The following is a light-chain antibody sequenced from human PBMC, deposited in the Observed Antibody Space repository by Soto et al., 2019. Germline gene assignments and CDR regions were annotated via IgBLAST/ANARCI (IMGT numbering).Light chain of an antibody. CDR3: QQLNAYPLT. J-gene: IGKJ5*01. CDR2: NAS. V-gene: IGKV1-13*02. CDR1: QSISSY. Sequence: AIQMTQSPSSLSASVGDRVTITFRASQSISSYLNWYQQKPGKAPKLLIYNASSLKSGVPSRFSGSGFGTEFTLTISNLQPEDFATYYCQQLNAYPLTFGQGTQLEIK.